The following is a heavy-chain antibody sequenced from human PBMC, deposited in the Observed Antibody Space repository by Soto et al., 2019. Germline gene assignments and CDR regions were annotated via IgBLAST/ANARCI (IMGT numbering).Heavy chain of an antibody. V-gene: IGHV1-3*01. Sequence: ASVKVSCKASGYNFISYPMHWVRQAPGQRPEWMGWINAGDDNTYYSQKFQGRITITRDTSASTVYLELSSLRSEDTAVYYCARDPFTVLRGVIPYFDYWGQGTLVTVSS. CDR2: INAGDDNT. J-gene: IGHJ4*02. CDR1: GYNFISYP. D-gene: IGHD3-10*01. CDR3: ARDPFTVLRGVIPYFDY.